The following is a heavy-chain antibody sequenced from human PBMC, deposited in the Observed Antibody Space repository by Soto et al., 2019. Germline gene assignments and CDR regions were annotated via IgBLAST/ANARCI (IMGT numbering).Heavy chain of an antibody. CDR3: ARENDYGDYRY. CDR2: ISAYNGNT. D-gene: IGHD4-17*01. V-gene: IGHV1-18*01. J-gene: IGHJ4*02. CDR1: GYTFTSYG. Sequence: ASVKVSCKASGYTFTSYGISWVRQAPGQGLEWMGWISAYNGNTNYAQKLQGRVTMTTDTSTSTAYMEMRSLRSDETAVYYCARENDYGDYRYWGQGTLVTVSS.